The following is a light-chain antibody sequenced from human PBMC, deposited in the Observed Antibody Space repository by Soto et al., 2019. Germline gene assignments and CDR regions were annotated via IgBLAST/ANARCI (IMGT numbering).Light chain of an antibody. J-gene: IGKJ1*01. V-gene: IGKV3-20*01. CDR2: GAS. Sequence: EIVLTQSPGILSLSPGERATLSCRASQSVSNDFLAWYQQKPGQAPRLLIYGASTRATDVPDRFSGSGSGADFTLTISRLEPEDFATYYCQHYNSYSEAFGQGTKV. CDR3: QHYNSYSEA. CDR1: QSVSNDF.